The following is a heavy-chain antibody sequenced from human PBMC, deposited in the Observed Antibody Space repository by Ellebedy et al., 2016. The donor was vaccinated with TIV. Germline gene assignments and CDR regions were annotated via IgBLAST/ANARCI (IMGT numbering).Heavy chain of an antibody. CDR3: ARDPVGVGPAFDV. CDR2: ISSTGYYI. J-gene: IGHJ3*01. CDR1: GFTFTNYA. D-gene: IGHD4-23*01. Sequence: GESLKISCAASGFTFTNYAMNWVRQAPGKGLEWVSSISSTGYYIYYADSVKGRFTISRDNSKDTLFLQMNSLRAEDTAIYFCARDPVGVGPAFDVWGQGTMVTVSS. V-gene: IGHV3-21*04.